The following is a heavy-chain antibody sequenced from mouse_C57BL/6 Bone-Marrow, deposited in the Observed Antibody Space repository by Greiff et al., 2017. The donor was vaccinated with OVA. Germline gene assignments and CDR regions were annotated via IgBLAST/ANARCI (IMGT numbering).Heavy chain of an antibody. V-gene: IGHV1-15*01. D-gene: IGHD2-4*01. CDR1: GYTFTDYE. Sequence: VQLQQSGAELVRPGASVTLSCKASGYTFTDYEMHWVKQTPVHGLEWIGAIDPETGGTAYNQKFKGKAILTADKSSSTAYMELRSLTSEDSAVYYCTRWADYDLCYAMDYWGQGTSVTVSS. J-gene: IGHJ4*01. CDR2: IDPETGGT. CDR3: TRWADYDLCYAMDY.